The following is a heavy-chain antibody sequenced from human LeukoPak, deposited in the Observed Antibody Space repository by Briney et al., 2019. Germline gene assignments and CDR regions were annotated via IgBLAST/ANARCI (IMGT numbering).Heavy chain of an antibody. Sequence: GASVKVSCKASGGTFSSYTISWVRQAPGQGLEWMGRIIPILGIANYAQKFQGRVTITADKSTSTAYMELSSRISETTAVYYCARETVNWFDPWGQGTLVTVSS. CDR3: ARETVNWFDP. V-gene: IGHV1-69*04. CDR1: GGTFSSYT. D-gene: IGHD2-21*02. J-gene: IGHJ5*02. CDR2: IIPILGIA.